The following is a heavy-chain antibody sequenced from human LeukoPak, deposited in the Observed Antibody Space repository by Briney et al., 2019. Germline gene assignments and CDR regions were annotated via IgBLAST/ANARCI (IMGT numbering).Heavy chain of an antibody. CDR3: VRNWDY. CDR1: GGSISSYY. CDR2: ISTRGNT. V-gene: IGHV4-4*07. Sequence: SETLSLXCTVSGGSISSYYWSWVRQSAGKGLEWIGRISTRGNTNYNPSLKSRVTMSVDTSNKHFSLKLTSVTAADTAVYYCVRNWDYWGQGTLVTVSS. D-gene: IGHD1-1*01. J-gene: IGHJ4*02.